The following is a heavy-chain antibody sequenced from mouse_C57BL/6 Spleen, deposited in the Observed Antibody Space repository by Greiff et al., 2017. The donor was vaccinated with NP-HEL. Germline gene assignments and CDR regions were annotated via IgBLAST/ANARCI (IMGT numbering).Heavy chain of an antibody. D-gene: IGHD2-4*01. CDR2: INPGSGGT. J-gene: IGHJ2*01. CDR1: GYAFTNYL. Sequence: VHLVESGAELVRPGTSVKVSCKASGYAFTNYLIEWVKQRPGQGLEWIGVINPGSGGTNYNEKFKGKATLTADKSSSTAYMQLSSLTSEDAAVYFCARGGWDYGLDYWGQGTTLTVSS. CDR3: ARGGWDYGLDY. V-gene: IGHV1-54*01.